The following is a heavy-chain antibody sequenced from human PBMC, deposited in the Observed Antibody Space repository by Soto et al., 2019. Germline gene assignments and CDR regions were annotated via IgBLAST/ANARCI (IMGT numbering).Heavy chain of an antibody. CDR2: ISSSSSYI. D-gene: IGHD4-17*01. Sequence: EVQLVESGGGLVKPGGSLRLSCEASGFTLNSYSMNWVRQAPGKGLEWVSSISSSSSYISYADSMKGRFTISRDNAKNTMYLQMNSLSAEDTAVYYCARRHYGDYRWYYFDYWGQGTLVTVSS. J-gene: IGHJ4*02. CDR3: ARRHYGDYRWYYFDY. CDR1: GFTLNSYS. V-gene: IGHV3-21*01.